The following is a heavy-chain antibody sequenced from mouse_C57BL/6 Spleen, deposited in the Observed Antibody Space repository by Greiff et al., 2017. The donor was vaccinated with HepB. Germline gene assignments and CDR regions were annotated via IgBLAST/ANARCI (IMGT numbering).Heavy chain of an antibody. J-gene: IGHJ4*01. CDR1: GYTFTDHT. Sequence: QVQLQQSDAELVKPGASVKISCKVSGYTFTDHTIHWMKQRPEQGLEWIGYIYPRDGSTKYNEKFKGKATLTADKSSSTAYMQLNSLTSEDSAVYFCARVLYYYGSSNYAMDYWGQGTSVTVSS. V-gene: IGHV1-78*01. CDR3: ARVLYYYGSSNYAMDY. D-gene: IGHD1-1*01. CDR2: IYPRDGST.